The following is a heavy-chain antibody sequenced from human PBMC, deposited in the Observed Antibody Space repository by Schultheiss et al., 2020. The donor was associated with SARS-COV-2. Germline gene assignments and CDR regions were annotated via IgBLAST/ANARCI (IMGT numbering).Heavy chain of an antibody. CDR1: GFTFSSYW. D-gene: IGHD6-13*01. Sequence: GESLKISCTASGFTFSSYWMSWVRQAPGKGLEWVANIKQDGSEKYYVDSVKGRFTISRDNAKNSLYLQMNSLRAEDTAVYYCARGALGSWYVGWFDPWGQGTLVTVSS. CDR2: IKQDGSEK. V-gene: IGHV3-7*01. J-gene: IGHJ5*02. CDR3: ARGALGSWYVGWFDP.